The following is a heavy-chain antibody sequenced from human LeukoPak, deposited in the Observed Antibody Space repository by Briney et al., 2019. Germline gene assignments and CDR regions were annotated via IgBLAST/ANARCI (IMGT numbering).Heavy chain of an antibody. V-gene: IGHV3-20*04. Sequence: GGSLRLSCAASGFTFDDYGMTWVRQAPGKGLEWVSGMNWNGDSTTYADSVKGRFTISRDNAKKSLFLQMNSLRAEDTAVYYCARRAGAYSHPYDYWGQGTLVTVSS. J-gene: IGHJ4*02. CDR2: MNWNGDST. D-gene: IGHD4/OR15-4a*01. CDR3: ARRAGAYSHPYDY. CDR1: GFTFDDYG.